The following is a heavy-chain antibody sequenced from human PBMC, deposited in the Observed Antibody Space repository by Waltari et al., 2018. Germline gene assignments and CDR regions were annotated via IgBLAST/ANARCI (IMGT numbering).Heavy chain of an antibody. Sequence: VQLQESGPGLVKPSEALSLRCTVSVDSIRRHFWRGSREAPGKGLEWIGHMYFSGTKDYNPSLKSRVAISIDTSKNHFSLNLRSVTAADTAIYYCARLPRGSVIIGAFDIWGQGTQVTVSS. CDR2: MYFSGTK. CDR3: ARLPRGSVIIGAFDI. V-gene: IGHV4-59*11. CDR1: VDSIRRHF. D-gene: IGHD3-22*01. J-gene: IGHJ3*02.